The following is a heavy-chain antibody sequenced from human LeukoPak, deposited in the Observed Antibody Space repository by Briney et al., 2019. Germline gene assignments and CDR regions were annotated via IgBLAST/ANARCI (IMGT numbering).Heavy chain of an antibody. V-gene: IGHV3-23*01. CDR2: ISGSGGRT. Sequence: GVSLRLSCAASGFTFSSYAMSWVRQAPGKGLEWVSAISGSGGRTYYADSVKGRFTISRDNSKNTLYLQMNSLRAEDTAVYYCAKFSVVPAAIVRYYFDYWGQGTLVTVSS. D-gene: IGHD2-2*01. CDR3: AKFSVVPAAIVRYYFDY. CDR1: GFTFSSYA. J-gene: IGHJ4*02.